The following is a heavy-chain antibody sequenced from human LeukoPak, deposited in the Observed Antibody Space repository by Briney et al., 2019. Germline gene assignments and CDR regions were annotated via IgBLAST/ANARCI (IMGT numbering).Heavy chain of an antibody. CDR2: IYYSGTT. CDR1: GGSISNYY. CDR3: ARGVYIAAAQYGY. V-gene: IGHV4-59*01. J-gene: IGHJ4*02. Sequence: SETLSLTCTLSGGSISNYYWSWLRQPPGKGLEWIGYIYYSGTTNYNPSLKSRVTISVDTSKNQFSLKLNSVTAADTAVYYCARGVYIAAAQYGYWGQGTLVTVSS. D-gene: IGHD6-13*01.